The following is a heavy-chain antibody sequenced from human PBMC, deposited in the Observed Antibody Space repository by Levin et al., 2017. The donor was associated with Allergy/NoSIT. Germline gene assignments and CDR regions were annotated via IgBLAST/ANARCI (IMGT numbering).Heavy chain of an antibody. J-gene: IGHJ4*02. CDR3: ARSGQCSRGGYDY. CDR2: MNPDSGNT. CDR1: GYTFTNYD. V-gene: IGHV1-8*01. D-gene: IGHD1-26*01. Sequence: GGSLRLSCKASGYTFTNYDINWVRQATGQGLEWMGWMNPDSGNTGYAQEFQGRLTMTRDTFTSTAYMELRSLRAEDTAVYCCARSGQCSRGGYDYWGQGALVTVSS.